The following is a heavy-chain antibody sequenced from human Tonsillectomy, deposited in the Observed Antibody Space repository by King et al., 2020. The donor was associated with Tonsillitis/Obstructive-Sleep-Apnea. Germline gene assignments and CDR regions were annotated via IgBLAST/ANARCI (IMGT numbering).Heavy chain of an antibody. V-gene: IGHV3-33*01. Sequence: VQLVESGGGVVQPGRSLRLSCAASGFTFSSYGMHWVRQAPGKGLEWVAVIWYDGSNKYYADSVKGRFTISRDNSKNTLYLQMNSLRAEDTAVYYCGRDRVDCSSTSCYAALWFDPWGQGTLVTVSS. D-gene: IGHD2-2*01. CDR1: GFTFSSYG. J-gene: IGHJ5*02. CDR3: GRDRVDCSSTSCYAALWFDP. CDR2: IWYDGSNK.